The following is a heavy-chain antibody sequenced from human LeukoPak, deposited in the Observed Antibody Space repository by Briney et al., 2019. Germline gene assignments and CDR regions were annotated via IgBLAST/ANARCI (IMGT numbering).Heavy chain of an antibody. CDR3: AKGGLYYFDY. Sequence: GGSLRLSCAASGFTFSVAAMTWVRQAPGKGLEWVSLIGASGESTYYADSVKGRFTISRDNSKNTVYLHMNSLRADDTAVYFCAKGGLYYFDYWGQGTLVTVSS. CDR2: IGASGEST. V-gene: IGHV3-23*01. J-gene: IGHJ4*02. D-gene: IGHD5-12*01. CDR1: GFTFSVAA.